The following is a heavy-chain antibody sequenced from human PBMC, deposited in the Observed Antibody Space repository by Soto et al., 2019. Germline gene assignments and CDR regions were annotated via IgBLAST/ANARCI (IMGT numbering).Heavy chain of an antibody. CDR3: ARLKRLVHRDPPFDY. V-gene: IGHV5-51*01. J-gene: IGHJ4*02. D-gene: IGHD6-19*01. CDR2: IYPGDSDT. CDR1: GYSFTSYW. Sequence: PGESLKISCKGSGYSFTSYWICWVRQMPGKGLERMGIIYPGDSDTRYSPSFQGQVTISADKSISSAYLQWSSLKASDTAMYYCARLKRLVHRDPPFDYWGQGTLVTVSS.